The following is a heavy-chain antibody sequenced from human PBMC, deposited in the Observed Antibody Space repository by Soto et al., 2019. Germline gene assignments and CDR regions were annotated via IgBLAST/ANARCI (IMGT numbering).Heavy chain of an antibody. V-gene: IGHV4-39*01. Sequence: SETLSLTCTVSGGSISSSSYYWGWIRQPPGKGLEWIGSIYYSGSTYYNPSLKSRVTISVDTSKNQFSLKLSSVTAADTAVYYCATTPRSGPDYWGQGTLVTVSS. CDR2: IYYSGST. CDR3: ATTPRSGPDY. J-gene: IGHJ4*02. D-gene: IGHD6-19*01. CDR1: GGSISSSSYY.